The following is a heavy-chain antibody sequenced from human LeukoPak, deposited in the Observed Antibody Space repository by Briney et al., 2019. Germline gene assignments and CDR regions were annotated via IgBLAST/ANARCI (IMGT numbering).Heavy chain of an antibody. CDR3: ARVGDYGDYVNWFDP. CDR2: IYSGGST. J-gene: IGHJ5*02. V-gene: IGHV3-53*01. D-gene: IGHD4-17*01. CDR1: GFTVSSNY. Sequence: GGSLRLSCAASGFTVSSNYMSWVRQAPGKGLEWVSVIYSGGSTYYADSVKGRFTISRDNPKNTLYLQMNSLRAEDTAVYYCARVGDYGDYVNWFDPWGPGTLVTVSS.